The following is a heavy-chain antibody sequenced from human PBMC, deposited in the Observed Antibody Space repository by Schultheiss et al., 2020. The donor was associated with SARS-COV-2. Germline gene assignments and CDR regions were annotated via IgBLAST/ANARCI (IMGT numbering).Heavy chain of an antibody. CDR1: GGSFSGYY. D-gene: IGHD1-26*01. J-gene: IGHJ4*02. Sequence: SETLSLTCSVYGGSFSGYYWSWIRQPPGKGLEWIGYIYYSGSTNYNPSLKSRVTISVDTSKNQFSLKLSSVTAADTAVYYCARWRWGSYVTVWGQGTLVTVSS. CDR3: ARWRWGSYVTV. V-gene: IGHV4-59*08. CDR2: IYYSGST.